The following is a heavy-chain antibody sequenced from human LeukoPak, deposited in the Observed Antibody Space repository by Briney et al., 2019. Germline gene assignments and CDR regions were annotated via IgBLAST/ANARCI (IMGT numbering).Heavy chain of an antibody. D-gene: IGHD6-19*01. J-gene: IGHJ4*02. CDR2: ISAYNGNT. V-gene: IGHV1-18*01. Sequence: ASVKVSCKASGYTFTSYGISWVRQAPGQGLEWMGWISAYNGNTNYAQKLQGRVTMTTDTSTSTAYMELRSLRSDDTAVYYCAREAYSSGWYHFDYWGQGTLVTVSS. CDR3: AREAYSSGWYHFDY. CDR1: GYTFTSYG.